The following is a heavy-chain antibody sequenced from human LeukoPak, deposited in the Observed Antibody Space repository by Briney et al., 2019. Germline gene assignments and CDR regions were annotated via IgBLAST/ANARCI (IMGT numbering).Heavy chain of an antibody. CDR3: AKDFRITIFGVVTPFDY. J-gene: IGHJ4*02. V-gene: IGHV3-23*01. Sequence: GGSLRLSCAASGFTFSSYAMSWVRQAPGKGLEWVSAISGSGGSTYYADSVKGRFNISRDNSKNTLYLQMNSLRAEDTAVYYCAKDFRITIFGVVTPFDYWGQGTLVTVSS. CDR1: GFTFSSYA. CDR2: ISGSGGST. D-gene: IGHD3-3*01.